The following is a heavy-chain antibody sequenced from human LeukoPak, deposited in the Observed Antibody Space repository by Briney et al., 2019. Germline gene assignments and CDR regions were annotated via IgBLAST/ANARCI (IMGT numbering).Heavy chain of an antibody. CDR2: FDPEDGET. CDR3: ATQLSPGDAFDY. J-gene: IGHJ4*02. Sequence: GASVKVSCKVSGYTLTELSMHWVRQAPGKGLEWMGGFDPEDGETIYAQKFQGRVTMTEDTSTDTAYMGLSSLRSEDTAVYYCATQLSPGDAFDYWGQGTLVTVSS. V-gene: IGHV1-24*01. CDR1: GYTLTELS. D-gene: IGHD2-21*02.